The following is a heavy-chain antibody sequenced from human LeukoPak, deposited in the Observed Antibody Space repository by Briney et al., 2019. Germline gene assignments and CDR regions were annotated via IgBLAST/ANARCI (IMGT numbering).Heavy chain of an antibody. CDR3: ARDLVRLKTGSSTGFDP. CDR1: GYTFTSYG. CDR2: ISAYNGNT. D-gene: IGHD1-1*01. J-gene: IGHJ5*02. V-gene: IGHV1-18*01. Sequence: ASVKVSCKASGYTFTSYGISWVRQAPGQGLEWMGWISAYNGNTNYAQKLQGRVTMTTDTSTSTAYMELRSLRSDDTAVYYCARDLVRLKTGSSTGFDPWGQGTLVTVSS.